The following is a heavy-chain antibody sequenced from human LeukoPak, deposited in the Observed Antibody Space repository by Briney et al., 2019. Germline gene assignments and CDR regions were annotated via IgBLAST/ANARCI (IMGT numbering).Heavy chain of an antibody. CDR2: ISGSGGST. J-gene: IGHJ4*02. V-gene: IGHV3-23*01. Sequence: GGSLRLSCAASGFTFSSYAMSWVRQAPGKGLEWVSAISGSGGSTYYADSVKGRFTISRDNSKNTLYLQMNSLRAEDTAVYYCAKEGYYDILTGYYPSNHYYFDYWGQGTLVTVSS. D-gene: IGHD3-9*01. CDR1: GFTFSSYA. CDR3: AKEGYYDILTGYYPSNHYYFDY.